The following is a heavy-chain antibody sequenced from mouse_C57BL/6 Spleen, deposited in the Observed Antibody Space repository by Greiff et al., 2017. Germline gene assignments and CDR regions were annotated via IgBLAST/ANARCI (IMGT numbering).Heavy chain of an antibody. CDR3: ARGGSGSSYWYFDV. J-gene: IGHJ1*03. D-gene: IGHD1-1*01. V-gene: IGHV1-50*01. CDR1: GYTFTSYW. Sequence: QVQLQQPGAELVKPGASVKLSCKASGYTFTSYWMQWVKQRPGQGLEWIGEIDPSDSYTNYNQKFKGKATLTVDTSSSTAYMQLSSLTSEDSAVYYCARGGSGSSYWYFDVWGTGTTVTVSS. CDR2: IDPSDSYT.